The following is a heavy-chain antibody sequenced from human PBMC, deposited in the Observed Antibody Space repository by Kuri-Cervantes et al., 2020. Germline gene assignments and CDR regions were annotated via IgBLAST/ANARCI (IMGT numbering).Heavy chain of an antibody. CDR3: ARAGYGGTYYYYGMDV. Sequence: SETLSLTCTVSGGSISSYYWSWIRQPPGKGLEWIGCIYTSGSTNYNPSLRSRVTISVDTSKNQFSLKLSSVTAADTAVYYCARAGYGGTYYYYGMDVRGQGTTVTVSS. V-gene: IGHV4-4*08. J-gene: IGHJ6*02. CDR2: IYTSGST. CDR1: GGSISSYY. D-gene: IGHD4-23*01.